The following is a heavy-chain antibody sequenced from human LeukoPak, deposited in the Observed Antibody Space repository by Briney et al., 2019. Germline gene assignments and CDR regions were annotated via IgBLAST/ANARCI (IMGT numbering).Heavy chain of an antibody. V-gene: IGHV3-30*14. D-gene: IGHD1-26*01. Sequence: GGSLRLSCAASGFTFSSYAMHWVRQAPGKGLEGVAVISYDGSNKYYADSVKGRFTISRDNSKNTLYLQMNSLRAEDTAVYYCARGGIVGSRTNWFDPWGQGILVTVSS. CDR2: ISYDGSNK. CDR1: GFTFSSYA. J-gene: IGHJ5*02. CDR3: ARGGIVGSRTNWFDP.